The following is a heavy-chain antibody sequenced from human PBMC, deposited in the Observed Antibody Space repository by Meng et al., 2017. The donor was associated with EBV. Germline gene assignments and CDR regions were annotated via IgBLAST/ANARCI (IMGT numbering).Heavy chain of an antibody. J-gene: IGHJ4*02. CDR2: FLPRLGAP. CDR1: GGPFRYYA. Sequence: QGQWVESEAEVKKPGSSVKVSCKTSGGPFRYYAISWVRQAPGQGLEWLGGFLPRLGAPNYAQKFHGRVKITADESTSTHYMDLSSLRSEDTAIYYCASESGRGYTPDYWGQGTLVTVSS. CDR3: ASESGRGYTPDY. D-gene: IGHD3-10*01. V-gene: IGHV1-69*01.